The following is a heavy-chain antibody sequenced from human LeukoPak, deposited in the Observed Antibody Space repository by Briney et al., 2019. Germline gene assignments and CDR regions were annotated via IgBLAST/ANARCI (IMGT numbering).Heavy chain of an antibody. D-gene: IGHD3-3*01. CDR3: TSLDFPWSGG. CDR1: GFTFSDHG. V-gene: IGHV3-64*01. CDR2: ITHDGRTT. J-gene: IGHJ3*01. Sequence: PGGSLRLSCAASGFTFSDHGMHWVRQAPGKGLEYVSSITHDGRTTYYAKSVEGRFTISRDNSENTLYLQMGSLRIEDMAVYYCTSLDFPWSGGWGQGTMVTVSS.